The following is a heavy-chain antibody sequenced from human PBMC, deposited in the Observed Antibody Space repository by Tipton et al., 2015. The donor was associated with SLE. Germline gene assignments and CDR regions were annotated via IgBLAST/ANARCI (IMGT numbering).Heavy chain of an antibody. CDR1: GFTFSSYS. CDR3: ARGSEGSSSWYGEDY. J-gene: IGHJ4*02. CDR2: ISSSSSYI. Sequence: SLRLSCAASGFTFSSYSMNWVRQAPGKGLEWVSPISSSSSYIYYADSVKGRFTISRDNAKNSLYLQMNSLRAEDTAVYYCARGSEGSSSWYGEDYWGQGTLVTVSS. D-gene: IGHD6-13*01. V-gene: IGHV3-21*01.